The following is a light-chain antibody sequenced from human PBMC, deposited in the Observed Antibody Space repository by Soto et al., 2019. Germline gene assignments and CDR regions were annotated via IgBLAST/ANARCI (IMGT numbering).Light chain of an antibody. CDR2: AAS. Sequence: IQMTQSHSTLSASVGSRVTITCRSSQTIINYLNWYQQKPGKAPKLLIYAASTLQSGVPSRFSGSGSGTDFTLSIGSLQPEDFATYYCQQSYSTPRTFGQGTKVDIK. CDR1: QTIINY. CDR3: QQSYSTPRT. V-gene: IGKV1-39*01. J-gene: IGKJ1*01.